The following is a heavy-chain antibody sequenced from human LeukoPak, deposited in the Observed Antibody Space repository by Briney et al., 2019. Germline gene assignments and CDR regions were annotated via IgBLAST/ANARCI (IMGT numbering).Heavy chain of an antibody. CDR1: GFTFSSYE. CDR2: ISSSGNTM. D-gene: IGHD1-1*01. V-gene: IGHV3-48*03. CDR3: ARQGTGTTQSFDY. J-gene: IGHJ4*02. Sequence: PGGSLRLSCAASGFTFSSYEMNWVRQAPGKGLEWVSYISSSGNTMYYADSVKGRFTISRDNAQNSLFLQMNSLRAEDTAVYYCARQGTGTTQSFDYWGRGTLVTVSA.